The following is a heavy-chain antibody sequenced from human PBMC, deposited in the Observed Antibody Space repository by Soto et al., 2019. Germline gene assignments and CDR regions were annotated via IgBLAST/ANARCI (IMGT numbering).Heavy chain of an antibody. V-gene: IGHV3-21*01. CDR3: AREDSIVIPVVSDF. J-gene: IGHJ4*02. CDR2: ISKSDYT. D-gene: IGHD2-2*01. CDR1: GFAFSNYG. Sequence: GSLRLSCTVSGFAFSNYGINWVRQAPGKGLEWVSSISKSDYTYYSDSVKGRFTISRDNAKNSVSLQMNTLRVEDTAVYYCAREDSIVIPVVSDFWGQGTLVTVYS.